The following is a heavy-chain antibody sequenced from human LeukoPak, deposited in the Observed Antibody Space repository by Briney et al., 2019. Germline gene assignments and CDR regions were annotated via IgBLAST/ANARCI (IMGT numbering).Heavy chain of an antibody. CDR2: VKHDGDT. Sequence: SETLSLTCAVYGASFNTYYWTWIRQSPDKGLEWIGEVKHDGDTNVNPSLRSRVVMSVDASKNQFSLKMTSVTTADTAIYFCARGPVALPNDRLSLFFDFWGQGTLVTVSS. CDR3: ARGPVALPNDRLSLFFDF. D-gene: IGHD2-8*01. CDR1: GASFNTYY. V-gene: IGHV4-34*01. J-gene: IGHJ5*01.